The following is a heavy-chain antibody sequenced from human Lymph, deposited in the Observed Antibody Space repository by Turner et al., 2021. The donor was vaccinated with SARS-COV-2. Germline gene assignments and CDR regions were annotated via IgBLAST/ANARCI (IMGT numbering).Heavy chain of an antibody. V-gene: IGHV3-30*04. CDR1: GFTFSSYA. CDR2: ISYDGSNK. D-gene: IGHD3-10*01. CDR3: AREMGAGSDY. Sequence: QVPLVESGGGVVPPGRSLRLYCAAYGFTFSSYAMHWVRQAAGKGLEWVALISYDGSNKYYADSVKGRFTIYRDNSKNTLYLQMNSLRAEDTAVYYCAREMGAGSDYWGQGTLVTVSS. J-gene: IGHJ4*02.